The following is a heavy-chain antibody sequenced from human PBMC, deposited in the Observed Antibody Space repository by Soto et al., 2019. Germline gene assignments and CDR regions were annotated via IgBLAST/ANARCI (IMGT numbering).Heavy chain of an antibody. D-gene: IGHD6-19*01. CDR3: ARVEVRSSEMAGSSVFGMGMVDY. CDR2: ISSSSSYI. Sequence: PGASLRLSCAASGFTFSSYSMNWVRQAPGKGLEWVSSISSSSSYIYYADSVKGRFTISRDNAKNSLYLQMNSLRAEDTAVYYCARVEVRSSEMAGSSVFGMGMVDYWGQGTLVTISS. V-gene: IGHV3-21*01. J-gene: IGHJ4*02. CDR1: GFTFSSYS.